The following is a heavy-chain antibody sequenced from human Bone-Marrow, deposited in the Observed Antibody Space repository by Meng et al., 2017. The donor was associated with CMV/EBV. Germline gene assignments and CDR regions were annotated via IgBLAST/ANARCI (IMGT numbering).Heavy chain of an antibody. D-gene: IGHD3-16*01. J-gene: IGHJ3*02. V-gene: IGHV5-51*01. CDR3: ARGQSQRGDAFDI. CDR2: IYPGDSDT. CDR1: GYSFTSYW. Sequence: KVSCKGSGYSFTSYWIGWVRQMPGKGLEWMGIIYPGDSDTRYSPSFQGQVTISADKSISTAYLQWSSLKASDTAMYYCARGQSQRGDAFDIWGQGTMATVSS.